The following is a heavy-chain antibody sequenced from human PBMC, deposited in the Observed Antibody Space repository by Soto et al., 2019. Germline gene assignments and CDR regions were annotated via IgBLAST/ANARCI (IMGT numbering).Heavy chain of an antibody. CDR3: ARGRGGYCSSTSCYNAFDI. CDR1: GFTLSSNW. D-gene: IGHD2-2*01. J-gene: IGHJ3*02. Sequence: EVQLVESGGGLVQPGGSLRLSCAASGFTLSSNWMTWVRQAPGKGLEWVANIKQDESEKYYVDSMKGRFAVSRDNAKNSLYLQMNSLRAEDTAVYYCARGRGGYCSSTSCYNAFDIWGQGTMVTVSS. V-gene: IGHV3-7*01. CDR2: IKQDESEK.